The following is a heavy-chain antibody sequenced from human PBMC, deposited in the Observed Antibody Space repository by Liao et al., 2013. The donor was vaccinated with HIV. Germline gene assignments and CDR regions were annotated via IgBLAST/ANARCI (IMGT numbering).Heavy chain of an antibody. CDR3: ARGRANWGSNYYYMDV. D-gene: IGHD7-27*01. Sequence: QVQLQQWGAGLLKPSETLSLTCSVSPGSLTAYYWTWIRQPPGKGLEYIGETTHTGGTNYNPSLTGRATISLDTPKNQFSLTLTSVTAADTAIYFCARGRANWGSNYYYMDVWGKGTTVIVSS. CDR1: PGSLTAYY. J-gene: IGHJ6*03. V-gene: IGHV4-34*01. CDR2: TTHTGGT.